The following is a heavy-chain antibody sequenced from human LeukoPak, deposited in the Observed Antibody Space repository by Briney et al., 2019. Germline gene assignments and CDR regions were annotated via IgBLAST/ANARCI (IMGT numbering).Heavy chain of an antibody. CDR3: ARDLLEYSSGWYSFFDY. V-gene: IGHV3-74*01. Sequence: GGSLRLSCAASGLTFSSHWMHWVRQTPGKGLVWVSRINFDGSSTSYADSVKGRFTISRDNSKNTLYLQMNSLRAEDTAVYYCARDLLEYSSGWYSFFDYWGQGTLVTVSS. J-gene: IGHJ4*02. D-gene: IGHD6-19*01. CDR1: GLTFSSHW. CDR2: INFDGSST.